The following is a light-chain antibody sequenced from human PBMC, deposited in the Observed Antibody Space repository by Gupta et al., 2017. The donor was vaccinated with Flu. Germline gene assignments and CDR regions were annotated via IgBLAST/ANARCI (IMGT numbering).Light chain of an antibody. J-gene: IGLJ2*01. CDR3: CSYAGTFTFV. V-gene: IGLV2-11*03. Sequence: TSSDVGNYDYVSWYQQHPGQAPKLLIYGVTERPSGVPDRFSGSKSGNTASLTISGLQADDEASYYCCSYAGTFTFVFGGGTKLTVL. CDR2: GVT. CDR1: SSDVGNYDY.